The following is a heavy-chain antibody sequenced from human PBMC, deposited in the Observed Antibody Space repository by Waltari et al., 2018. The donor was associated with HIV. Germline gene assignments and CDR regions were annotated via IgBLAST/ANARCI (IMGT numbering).Heavy chain of an antibody. CDR3: ANKQYGSGMGY. CDR2: ISGSGGST. V-gene: IGHV3-23*01. D-gene: IGHD3-10*01. Sequence: EVQLLESGGGLVQPGGSLRLSCAASVFTFSSYAMSWVRQAPGKGLEWVSAISGSGGSTYYADSVKGRFTISRDNSKNTLYLQMNSLRAEDTAVYYCANKQYGSGMGYWGQGTLVTVSS. CDR1: VFTFSSYA. J-gene: IGHJ4*02.